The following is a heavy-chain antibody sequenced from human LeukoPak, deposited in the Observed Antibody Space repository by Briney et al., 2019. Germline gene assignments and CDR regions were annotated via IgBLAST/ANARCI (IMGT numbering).Heavy chain of an antibody. CDR2: FDPEDGET. CDR1: GYTLTELS. V-gene: IGHV1-24*01. CDR3: ARETSQEYYFDY. Sequence: ASVKVSCKVSGYTLTELSMHWVRQAPGKGLEWMGGFDPEDGETIYAQKFQGRVTMTRDTSTSTVYMELSSLRSEDTAVYYCARETSQEYYFDYWGQGTLATVSS. D-gene: IGHD2-2*01. J-gene: IGHJ4*02.